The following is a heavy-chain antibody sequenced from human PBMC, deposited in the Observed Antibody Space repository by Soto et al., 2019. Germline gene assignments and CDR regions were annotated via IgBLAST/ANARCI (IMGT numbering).Heavy chain of an antibody. CDR1: GYTFTSYY. Sequence: GAPVKVSCKASGYTFTSYYMHWVRQAPGQGLEWMGIINPSGGSTSYAQKFQGRVTMTRDTSTSTVYMELSSLRSEDTAVYYCARSYCTNGVCYSTFDPWGQGTLVTVSS. J-gene: IGHJ5*02. CDR3: ARSYCTNGVCYSTFDP. V-gene: IGHV1-46*01. D-gene: IGHD2-8*01. CDR2: INPSGGST.